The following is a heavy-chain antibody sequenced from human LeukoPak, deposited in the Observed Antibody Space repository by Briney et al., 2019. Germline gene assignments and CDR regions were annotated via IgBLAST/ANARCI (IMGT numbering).Heavy chain of an antibody. J-gene: IGHJ5*02. CDR1: TYTFTDFY. V-gene: IGHV1-2*02. CDR3: ARHAPVAGTRGWFDP. Sequence: ASVKVSCKASTYTFTDFYIHWVRQAPGQGLEWMGWINPNSGGTKYAQKFQGRVTMTRDTSISTAYMELSRLRSDDTAVYYCARHAPVAGTRGWFDPWGQGTLVTVSS. D-gene: IGHD6-19*01. CDR2: INPNSGGT.